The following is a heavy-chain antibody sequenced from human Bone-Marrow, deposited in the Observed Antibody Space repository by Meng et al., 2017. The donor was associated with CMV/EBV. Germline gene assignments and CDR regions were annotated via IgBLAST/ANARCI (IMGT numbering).Heavy chain of an antibody. CDR2: INPNSGGT. J-gene: IGHJ5*02. V-gene: IGHV1-2*02. CDR3: ARDHSSSWTNWFDP. Sequence: ASVKVSCKASGYTFTGYYMYWVRQAPGQGLEWMGWINPNSGGTNYAQKFQGRVTMTRDTSISTAYMELSRLRSDDTAVYYCARDHSSSWTNWFDPWGQGTLVTVSS. CDR1: GYTFTGYY. D-gene: IGHD6-13*01.